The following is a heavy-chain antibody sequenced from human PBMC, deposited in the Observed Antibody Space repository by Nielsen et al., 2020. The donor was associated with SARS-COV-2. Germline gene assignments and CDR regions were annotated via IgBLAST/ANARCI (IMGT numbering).Heavy chain of an antibody. CDR1: GGSISSSSYY. CDR2: IYYSGST. V-gene: IGHV4-39*07. CDR3: ARDKDDYGGNYLDY. D-gene: IGHD4-23*01. Sequence: SETLSLTCTVSGGSISSSSYYWGWIRQPPGKGLEWIGSIYYSGSTYYNPSLKSRVTISVDTSKNQFSLKLSSVTAADTAVYYCARDKDDYGGNYLDYWGQGTLVTVSS. J-gene: IGHJ4*02.